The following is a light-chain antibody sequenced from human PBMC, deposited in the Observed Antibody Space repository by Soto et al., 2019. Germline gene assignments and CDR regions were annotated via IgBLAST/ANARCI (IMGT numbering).Light chain of an antibody. J-gene: IGKJ2*01. CDR1: QSVTTNY. CDR2: GAS. V-gene: IGKV3-20*01. Sequence: EIVLTQSPGTLSLSPGERATLSCRTSQSVTTNYLAWYQQKPGQAPRLLIYGASISATGIPERFSGSGSGTVFTLTISTMEHQDFAVYYRQHHGRCADSFGQGTKLEI. CDR3: QHHGRCADS.